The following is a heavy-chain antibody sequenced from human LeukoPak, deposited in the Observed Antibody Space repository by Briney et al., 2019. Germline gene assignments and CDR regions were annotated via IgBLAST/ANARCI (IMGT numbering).Heavy chain of an antibody. CDR1: EFDFSTHA. D-gene: IGHD5-18*01. CDR3: ANEIQPNDY. V-gene: IGHV3-23*01. J-gene: IGHJ4*02. Sequence: GRSLRLSCAASEFDFSTHAMTWVRQAPGKGLESVSAISISGTKTYYADSVKGRFTISRDNSKNTLYLQMYSLRAEDTAVYYCANEIQPNDYWGQGTLVTVSS. CDR2: ISISGTKT.